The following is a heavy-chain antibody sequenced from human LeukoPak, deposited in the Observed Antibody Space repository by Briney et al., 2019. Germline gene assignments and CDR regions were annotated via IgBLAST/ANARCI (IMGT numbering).Heavy chain of an antibody. CDR1: GGSISSYY. CDR2: IYYSGST. D-gene: IGHD3-10*01. V-gene: IGHV4-59*01. Sequence: KASETLSLTCTVSGGSISSYYWSWIRQPPGKGLEWIGYIYYSGSTNYNPSLKSRVTISVDTSKNQFSLKLSSVTAADTAVYYCARGITMVRGVPYYLDYWGQRTLVTVSS. CDR3: ARGITMVRGVPYYLDY. J-gene: IGHJ4*02.